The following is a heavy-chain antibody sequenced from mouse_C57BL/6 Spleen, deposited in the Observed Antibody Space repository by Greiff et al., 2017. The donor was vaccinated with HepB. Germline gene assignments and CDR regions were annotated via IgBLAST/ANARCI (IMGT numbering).Heavy chain of an antibody. D-gene: IGHD2-3*01. CDR3: ARSNDGYLYYYAMDY. CDR1: GFTFSDYG. Sequence: EVKLMESGGGLVKPGGSLKLSCAASGFTFSDYGMHWVRQAPEKGLEWVAYISSGSSTIYYADTVKGRFTISRDNAKNTLFLQMTSLRSEDTAMYYCARSNDGYLYYYAMDYWGQGTSVTVSS. V-gene: IGHV5-17*01. J-gene: IGHJ4*01. CDR2: ISSGSSTI.